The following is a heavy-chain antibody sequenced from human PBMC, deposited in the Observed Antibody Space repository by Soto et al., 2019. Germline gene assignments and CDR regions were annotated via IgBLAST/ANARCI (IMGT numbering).Heavy chain of an antibody. V-gene: IGHV1-2*04. Sequence: ASVKVSCKASGYTFTGYYMHWVRQAPGQGLEWMGWINPNSGGTNYAQKFQGWVTMTRDTSISTAYMELSRLRSDDTAVYYCARALSYDIPEKYYFDYWGQGTLVTVSS. CDR3: ARALSYDIPEKYYFDY. CDR1: GYTFTGYY. CDR2: INPNSGGT. D-gene: IGHD3-9*01. J-gene: IGHJ4*02.